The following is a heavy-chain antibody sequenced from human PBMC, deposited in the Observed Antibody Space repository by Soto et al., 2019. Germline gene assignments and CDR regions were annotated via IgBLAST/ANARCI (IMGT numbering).Heavy chain of an antibody. CDR1: GFTFSSYA. CDR3: ASSFWSGYPVDY. D-gene: IGHD3-3*01. CDR2: ISNSADST. J-gene: IGHJ4*02. Sequence: EVQLLESGGGLVQPGGSLRLSCAASGFTFSSYAMNWVRQAPGKGLEWVSAISNSADSTYYADSVKGRFTISRDNSKNTLYMQMNSLRAEDTAVDYCASSFWSGYPVDYGGQGTLVTVSS. V-gene: IGHV3-23*01.